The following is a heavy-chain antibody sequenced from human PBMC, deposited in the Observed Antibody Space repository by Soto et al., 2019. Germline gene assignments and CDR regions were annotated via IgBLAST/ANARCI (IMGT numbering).Heavy chain of an antibody. V-gene: IGHV4-30-2*01. CDR3: VRGAGSSSGNNLFDP. D-gene: IGHD6-6*01. CDR1: GGSISSGGYA. J-gene: IGHJ5*02. Sequence: QVQLQESGSGLVKPSQTLSLTCAVSGGSISSGGYAWAWIRQPAGKDLDWIGYISHSESPDYIPSLKSRVTISLDGSINQLSLRLTAFTAADTAVYYCVRGAGSSSGNNLFDPWGKGILVTVSS. CDR2: ISHSESP.